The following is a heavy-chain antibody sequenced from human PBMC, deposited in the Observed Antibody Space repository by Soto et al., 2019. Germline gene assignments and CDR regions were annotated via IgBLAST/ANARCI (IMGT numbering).Heavy chain of an antibody. D-gene: IGHD2-15*01. CDR1: GGSTSSYY. Sequence: QVQLQESGPGLVKPSETLSLTCSVSGGSTSSYYWSWIRQPPGKGLEWIGYIYYSGSTDYSPSLKSRVTMSIDTSQNQVALKLTCVTTADTAVYYCAATPRYWGQGTLVTVSS. CDR3: AATPRY. CDR2: IYYSGST. V-gene: IGHV4-59*01. J-gene: IGHJ4*02.